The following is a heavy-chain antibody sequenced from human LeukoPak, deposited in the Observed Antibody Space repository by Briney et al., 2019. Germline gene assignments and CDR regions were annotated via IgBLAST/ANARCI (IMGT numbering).Heavy chain of an antibody. CDR3: ARSHAWDGYVDY. CDR2: INPNSGGT. V-gene: IGHV1-2*02. J-gene: IGHJ4*02. CDR1: GYTFTGYY. Sequence: ASVKVSCKASGYTFTGYYMHWVRQAPGQGLEWMGWINPNSGGTNYAQKFQGRVTMTRDTSISTAYMELSSLRSDDTAVYYCARSHAWDGYVDYWGQGILVSVSS. D-gene: IGHD1-26*01.